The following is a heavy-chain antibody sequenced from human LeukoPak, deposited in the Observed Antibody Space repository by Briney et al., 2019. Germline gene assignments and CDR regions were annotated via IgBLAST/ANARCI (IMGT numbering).Heavy chain of an antibody. Sequence: SETLSLTCTVSGGSISSYYWSWIRQPAGKGLEWIGRIYTSGSTNYNPSLKSRVTMSVDTSKNQFSLKLSSVTAADTAVYYCARTSAGCSGGSCYSYFDYWCQGTLVTVSS. CDR1: GGSISSYY. V-gene: IGHV4-4*07. CDR2: IYTSGST. D-gene: IGHD2-15*01. J-gene: IGHJ4*02. CDR3: ARTSAGCSGGSCYSYFDY.